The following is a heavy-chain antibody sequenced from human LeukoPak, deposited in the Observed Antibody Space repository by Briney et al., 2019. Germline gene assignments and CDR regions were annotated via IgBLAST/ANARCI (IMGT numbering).Heavy chain of an antibody. CDR2: INPNSGGT. CDR3: ARGAPAPHSGSYPHGESMVDAFDI. J-gene: IGHJ3*02. Sequence: GASVKVSCKASGYTFTGYYMHWVRQAPGQGLEWMGWINPNSGGTNYAQKFQGRVTMTRDTSISTAYMELSRLRSDDTAVYYCARGAPAPHSGSYPHGESMVDAFDIWGQGTMVTVSS. V-gene: IGHV1-2*02. D-gene: IGHD1-26*01. CDR1: GYTFTGYY.